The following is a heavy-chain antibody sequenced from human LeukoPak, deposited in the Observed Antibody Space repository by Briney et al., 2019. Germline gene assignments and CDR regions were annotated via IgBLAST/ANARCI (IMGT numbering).Heavy chain of an antibody. CDR2: INPNSGGT. D-gene: IGHD4-17*01. Sequence: ASVKVSCKASGYTFTSYYMHWVRQAPGQGLEWMGRINPNSGGTNYAQKFQGRVTMTRDTSISTAYMELSRLRSDDTAVYYCARAKSSYGVTDYWGQGTLVTVSS. V-gene: IGHV1-2*06. CDR3: ARAKSSYGVTDY. J-gene: IGHJ4*02. CDR1: GYTFTSYY.